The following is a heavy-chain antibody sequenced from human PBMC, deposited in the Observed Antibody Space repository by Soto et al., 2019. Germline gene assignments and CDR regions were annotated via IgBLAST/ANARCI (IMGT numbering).Heavy chain of an antibody. D-gene: IGHD3-9*01. CDR2: ISAYNGNT. CDR1: GYTFTSYG. Sequence: GASVKVSCKASGYTFTSYGISWGRQAPGQGLEWMGWISAYNGNTNYAQKLQGRVTMTTDTSTSTAYMELRSLRSDDTAVYYCARDAYYDILTGPTTLGYYFDYWGQGTLVTAPQ. J-gene: IGHJ4*02. V-gene: IGHV1-18*01. CDR3: ARDAYYDILTGPTTLGYYFDY.